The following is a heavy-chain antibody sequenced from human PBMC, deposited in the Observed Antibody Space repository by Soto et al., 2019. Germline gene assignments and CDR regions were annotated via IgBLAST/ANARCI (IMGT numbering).Heavy chain of an antibody. CDR2: IWYDGSNK. Sequence: QVQLVESGGGVVQPGRSLRLSCAASGFTFSSYGMHWVRQAPGKGLEWVAVIWYDGSNKYYADSVKGRFTISRDNSKNTLYLQMNSLRAEDKAVYYCARDIARYCSSTSCYPSYYFDYWGQGTLVTVSS. V-gene: IGHV3-33*01. CDR1: GFTFSSYG. CDR3: ARDIARYCSSTSCYPSYYFDY. D-gene: IGHD2-2*01. J-gene: IGHJ4*02.